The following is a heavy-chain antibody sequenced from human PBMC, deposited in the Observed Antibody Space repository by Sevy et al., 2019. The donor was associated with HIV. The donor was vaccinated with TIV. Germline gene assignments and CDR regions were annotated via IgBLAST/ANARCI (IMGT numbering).Heavy chain of an antibody. CDR3: ARGDASSGGGNGMDV. J-gene: IGHJ6*02. Sequence: ASVKVSCRASGYSFTTYQINWVRQASGQGLEWMGWMNPDSGDTDYAQNFQGRVTMTRDTSISTATMELSSLTYDDTAVYYCARGDASSGGGNGMDVWGQGTTVTVSS. V-gene: IGHV1-8*01. CDR1: GYSFTTYQ. CDR2: MNPDSGDT. D-gene: IGHD3-16*01.